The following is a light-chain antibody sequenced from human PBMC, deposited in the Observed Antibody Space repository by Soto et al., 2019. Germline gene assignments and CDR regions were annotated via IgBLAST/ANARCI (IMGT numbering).Light chain of an antibody. Sequence: EIVLTQSPGTLSLSPGERATLSCRASQSVSSSYLAWYQQKPGQAPRLLIYGASSRATGIPDRFSGSGSGTDFTLTISRLEPEDFAVYYCQQYYNWRPRFGQGTKVEIK. CDR2: GAS. CDR3: QQYYNWRPR. CDR1: QSVSSSY. V-gene: IGKV3-20*01. J-gene: IGKJ1*01.